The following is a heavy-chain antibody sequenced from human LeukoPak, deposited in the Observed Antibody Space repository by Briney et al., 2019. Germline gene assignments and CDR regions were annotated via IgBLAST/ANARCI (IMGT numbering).Heavy chain of an antibody. Sequence: SETLSLTCTVSGGSISSGDYYWSWIRQPPGKGLEWIGYIYYSGSTYYNPSLKRRVTISVDTTKNHFALKLSSVTAADTAVYYCARHVGYGDYYGMDVWGQGTTVTVSS. CDR2: IYYSGST. CDR3: ARHVGYGDYYGMDV. D-gene: IGHD4/OR15-4a*01. CDR1: GGSISSGDYY. V-gene: IGHV4-30-4*01. J-gene: IGHJ6*02.